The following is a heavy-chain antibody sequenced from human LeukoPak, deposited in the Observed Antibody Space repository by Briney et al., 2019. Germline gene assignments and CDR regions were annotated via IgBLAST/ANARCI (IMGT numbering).Heavy chain of an antibody. CDR2: ISYDGSNK. CDR1: GFTFSSYG. D-gene: IGHD3-9*01. V-gene: IGHV3-30*18. J-gene: IGHJ4*02. CDR3: AKDHNFGILTGYYSYYFDY. Sequence: PGRSRRLSCAASGFTFSSYGMHWVRQAPGKGLEWVAVISYDGSNKYYADSVKGRFTISRDNSKNTLYLQMNSLRAEDTAVYYCAKDHNFGILTGYYSYYFDYWGQGTLVTVSS.